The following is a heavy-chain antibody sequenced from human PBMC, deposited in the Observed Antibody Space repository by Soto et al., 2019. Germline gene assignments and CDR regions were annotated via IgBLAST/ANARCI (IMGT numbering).Heavy chain of an antibody. CDR1: GFTFSSYG. CDR3: AKGEYYDYVWGSYRYGDY. Sequence: QVQLVESGGGVVQPGRSLRLSCAASGFTFSSYGMHWVRQAPGKGLEWVAVISYDGSNKYYADSVKGRFTISRDNSKTTLYLQMNRLRAEDTAVYYGAKGEYYDYVWGSYRYGDYLGQGTLVTVSS. J-gene: IGHJ4*02. V-gene: IGHV3-30*18. D-gene: IGHD3-16*02. CDR2: ISYDGSNK.